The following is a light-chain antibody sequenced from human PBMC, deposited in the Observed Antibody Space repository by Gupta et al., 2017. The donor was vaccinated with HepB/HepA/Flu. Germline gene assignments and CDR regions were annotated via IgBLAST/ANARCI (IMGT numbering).Light chain of an antibody. CDR3: QQLKSYPIT. CDR1: QGIFSY. V-gene: IGKV1-9*01. CDR2: AAS. Sequence: DIQLTQSLSFLSASVGDRVTISCRASQGIFSYLAWYQQKPGKAPKLLIYAASTLQSGVPSRFSGRGSGTEFALTISSLQPEDFATYYCQQLKSYPITFGQGTRLEIK. J-gene: IGKJ5*01.